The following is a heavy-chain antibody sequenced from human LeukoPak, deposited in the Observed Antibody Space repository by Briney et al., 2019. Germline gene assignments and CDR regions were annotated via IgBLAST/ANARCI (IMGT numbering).Heavy chain of an antibody. V-gene: IGHV1-18*01. CDR2: ISAYNGNT. CDR3: AREGDILTGYEHSSFDY. CDR1: GYTFTNYG. J-gene: IGHJ4*02. D-gene: IGHD3-9*01. Sequence: GPVKVSCKASGYTFTNYGINWVRQAPGQGLEWMGWISAYNGNTNYAQKLQGRVTMTTDTSTSTAYMELRSLRSDDTAVYYCAREGDILTGYEHSSFDYWGQGTLVTVSS.